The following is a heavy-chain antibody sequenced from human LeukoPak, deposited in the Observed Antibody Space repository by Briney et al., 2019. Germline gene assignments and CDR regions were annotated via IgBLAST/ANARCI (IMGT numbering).Heavy chain of an antibody. J-gene: IGHJ6*03. CDR3: ARSVGTRGSNYYYYYYMDV. V-gene: IGHV1-18*01. CDR2: ISAYNGNT. Sequence: ASVKVSCKASGYTFTSYGISWVQQAPGQGLEWMGWISAYNGNTNYAQKLQGRVTMTTDTSTSTAYMELRSLRSDDTAAYYCARSVGTRGSNYYYYYYMDVWGKGTTVTVSS. D-gene: IGHD2-21*02. CDR1: GYTFTSYG.